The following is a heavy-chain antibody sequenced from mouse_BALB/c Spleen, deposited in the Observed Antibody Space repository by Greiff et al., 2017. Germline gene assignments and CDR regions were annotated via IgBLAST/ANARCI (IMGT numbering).Heavy chain of an antibody. CDR3: ARHYRYDGGAMDY. J-gene: IGHJ4*01. D-gene: IGHD2-14*01. V-gene: IGHV5-6*01. CDR2: ISSGGSYT. CDR1: GFTFSSYG. Sequence: EVKLMESGGDLVKPGGSLKLSCAASGFTFSSYGMSWVRQTPDKRLEWVATISSGGSYTYYPDSVKGRFTISRDNAKNTLYLQMSSLKSEDTAMYYCARHYRYDGGAMDYWGQGTSVTVSS.